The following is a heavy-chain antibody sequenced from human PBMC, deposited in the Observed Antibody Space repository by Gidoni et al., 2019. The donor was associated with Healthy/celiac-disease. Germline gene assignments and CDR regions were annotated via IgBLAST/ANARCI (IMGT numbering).Heavy chain of an antibody. J-gene: IGHJ4*02. V-gene: IGHV3-23*01. CDR2: ISGGGGST. Sequence: EVPLLESGGGLVQPGWSLRLSCAASGFTFCSYAMCWGRQAPGKGLEWVSSISGGGGSTYYADSVKGRFTISRDNSKNTLYLQMNSLRAEDTAVYYCAKDVSRIAVAGTVLFDYWGQGTLVTVSS. D-gene: IGHD6-19*01. CDR3: AKDVSRIAVAGTVLFDY. CDR1: GFTFCSYA.